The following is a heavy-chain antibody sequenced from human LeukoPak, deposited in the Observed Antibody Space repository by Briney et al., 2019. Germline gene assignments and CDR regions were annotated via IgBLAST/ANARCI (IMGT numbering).Heavy chain of an antibody. V-gene: IGHV4-61*02. CDR1: GGSISSGSYY. J-gene: IGHJ4*02. CDR3: ARVEDEGFFDY. Sequence: TLSLTCTVSGGSISSGSYYWSWIRQPAGKGLEWIGRIYTSGSTNYNPSLKSRVTISVDTSKNQFSLKLSSVTAADTAVYYCARVEDEGFFDYWGQGTLVTVSS. CDR2: IYTSGST.